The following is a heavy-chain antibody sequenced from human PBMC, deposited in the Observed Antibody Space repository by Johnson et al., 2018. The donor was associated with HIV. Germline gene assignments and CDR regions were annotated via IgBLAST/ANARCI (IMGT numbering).Heavy chain of an antibody. CDR1: GFTFDDYA. Sequence: VQLVESGGGVVRPGVSLRLSCAASGFTFDDYAMHWVRQAPGKGLEWVSGISWNSGSIGYPDSVKGRFTISRDNAKNSLYLQMNSLRAEDTAVYYCARDANGAFDIWGQGTMV. V-gene: IGHV3-9*01. J-gene: IGHJ3*02. CDR3: ARDANGAFDI. CDR2: ISWNSGSI.